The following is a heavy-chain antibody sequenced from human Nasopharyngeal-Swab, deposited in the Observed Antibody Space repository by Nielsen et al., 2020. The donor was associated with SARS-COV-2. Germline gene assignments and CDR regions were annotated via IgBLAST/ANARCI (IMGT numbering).Heavy chain of an antibody. V-gene: IGHV3-13*01. CDR1: GFTLRSYD. D-gene: IGHD2-2*01. CDR2: IASSGAT. J-gene: IGHJ3*02. CDR3: AREQLCIRGTRCLDAFDI. Sequence: GGSLRLSCAASGFTLRSYDVHWVRQTTGEGLEWVSVIASSGATSYLDSVKGRSTVSRDNVKNSVYLQMNSLRAGDTAVYYCAREQLCIRGTRCLDAFDIWGQGTMVTVSS.